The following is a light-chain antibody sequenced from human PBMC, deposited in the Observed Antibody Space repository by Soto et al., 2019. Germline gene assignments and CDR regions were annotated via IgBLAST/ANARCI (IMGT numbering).Light chain of an antibody. J-gene: IGKJ4*01. Sequence: DIQMTQSPSTLSASVGDRVTITCRASQSINNWLAWYQQKPGKAPKLLIYRASILESGVPSRFSGGGSGTEFTLTISSLQPDEFATYYCQRYDSYPLTFGGGIKVEIK. V-gene: IGKV1-5*03. CDR2: RAS. CDR3: QRYDSYPLT. CDR1: QSINNW.